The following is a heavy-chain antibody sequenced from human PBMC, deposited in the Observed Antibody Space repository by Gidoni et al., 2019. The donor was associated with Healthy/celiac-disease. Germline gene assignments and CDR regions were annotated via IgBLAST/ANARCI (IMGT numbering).Heavy chain of an antibody. Sequence: EVQLLESGGGLVQPGGSLRLSCEASGFTFRRYAMSWIRQPPGKGLEWVSAISGSGGSTYYADSVKGRFTISRDNSKNTLYLQMNSLRAEDTAVYYCAKHKSSLGAGYDSSGYYAYYFDYWGQGTLVTVSS. CDR3: AKHKSSLGAGYDSSGYYAYYFDY. J-gene: IGHJ4*02. V-gene: IGHV3-23*01. CDR1: GFTFRRYA. D-gene: IGHD3-22*01. CDR2: ISGSGGST.